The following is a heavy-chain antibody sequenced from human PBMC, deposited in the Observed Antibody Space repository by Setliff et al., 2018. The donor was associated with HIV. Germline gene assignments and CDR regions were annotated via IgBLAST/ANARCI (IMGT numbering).Heavy chain of an antibody. CDR1: GGSISAYY. CDR2: IYSNGGT. D-gene: IGHD6-19*01. J-gene: IGHJ4*02. Sequence: SQTLSLTCNVSGGSISAYYWSWVRQPPGKRLEWIGYIYSNGGTAYNPSLKSRVTISVDTSKNQFSLKLTSVTIADTAVYYCARFTSGWYGQYWGQGTLVTVSS. CDR3: ARFTSGWYGQY. V-gene: IGHV4-59*01.